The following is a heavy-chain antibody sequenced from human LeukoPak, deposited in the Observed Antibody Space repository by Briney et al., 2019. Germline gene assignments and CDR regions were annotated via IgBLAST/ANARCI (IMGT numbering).Heavy chain of an antibody. D-gene: IGHD3-10*01. J-gene: IGHJ4*02. Sequence: SETLSLTCTVSGGSISSYYWGWIRQPPGKGLEWIGYISSSGSTNNNPSLKSRVTISGDTSKNQFSLKLTSVSAADTAVYYCARYYYGSEHYYNVAYFDYWGQGTLVTVSS. CDR3: ARYYYGSEHYYNVAYFDY. CDR2: ISSSGST. V-gene: IGHV4-4*09. CDR1: GGSISSYY.